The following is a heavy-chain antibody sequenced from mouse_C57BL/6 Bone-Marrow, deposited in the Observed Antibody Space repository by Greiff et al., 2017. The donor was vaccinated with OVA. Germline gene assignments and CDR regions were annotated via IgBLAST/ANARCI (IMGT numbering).Heavy chain of an antibody. Sequence: EVQLQQSGAELVRPGASVKLSCTASGFNIKDYYMHWVKQRPEQGLEWIGWIDPENGDTEYASKFQGKATITADTSSNTAYLQLSSLTSEDTAVYYCTTPPITTVVGFDYWGQGTTLTVSS. CDR2: IDPENGDT. CDR3: TTPPITTVVGFDY. CDR1: GFNIKDYY. J-gene: IGHJ2*01. V-gene: IGHV14-4*01. D-gene: IGHD1-1*01.